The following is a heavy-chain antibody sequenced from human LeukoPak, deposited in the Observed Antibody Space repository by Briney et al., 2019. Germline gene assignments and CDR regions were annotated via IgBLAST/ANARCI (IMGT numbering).Heavy chain of an antibody. D-gene: IGHD2-2*01. CDR3: AREEIVPAANYYYYMDV. J-gene: IGHJ6*03. CDR2: IYTSGST. V-gene: IGHV4-4*07. Sequence: PSETLSLTCAVYGGSFSGYYWSWIRQPAGKGLEWIGRIYTSGSTNYNPSLKSRVTMSVDTSKNQFSLKLSSVTAADTAVYYCAREEIVPAANYYYYMDVWGKRTTVTISS. CDR1: GGSFSGYY.